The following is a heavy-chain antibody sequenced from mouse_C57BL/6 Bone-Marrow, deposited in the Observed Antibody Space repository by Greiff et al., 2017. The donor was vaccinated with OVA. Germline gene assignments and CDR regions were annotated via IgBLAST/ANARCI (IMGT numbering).Heavy chain of an antibody. CDR1: GYTFTSYG. J-gene: IGHJ4*01. CDR2: IYPRSGNT. CDR3: ARRVTTVVADYAMDY. V-gene: IGHV1-81*01. Sequence: LVESGAELARPGASVKLSCKASGYTFTSYGISWVKQRTGQGLEWIGEIYPRSGNTYYNEKFKGKATLTADKSSSTAYMELRSLTSEDSAVYFCARRVTTVVADYAMDYWGQGTSVTVSS. D-gene: IGHD1-1*01.